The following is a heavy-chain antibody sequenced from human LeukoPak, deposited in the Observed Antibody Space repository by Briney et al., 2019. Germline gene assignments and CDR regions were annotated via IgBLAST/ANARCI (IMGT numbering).Heavy chain of an antibody. CDR2: VDPEDDET. CDR1: GDSLTDLS. J-gene: IGHJ4*02. CDR3: ASGKYYDSSGYFSFDS. V-gene: IGHV1-24*01. Sequence: ASVKVSCKVSGDSLTDLSMQWVRQAPGKGLEWMGGVDPEDDETIYAQKFQGRVTMIEDTSTDTAYMELNSLRSEDTAVYYCASGKYYDSSGYFSFDSWGQGTLVIVSS. D-gene: IGHD3-22*01.